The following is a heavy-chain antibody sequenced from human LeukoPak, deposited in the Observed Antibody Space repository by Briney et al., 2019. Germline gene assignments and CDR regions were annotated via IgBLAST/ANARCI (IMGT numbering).Heavy chain of an antibody. CDR1: GFPFSSYW. CDR3: ARLTGTTGFDY. Sequence: GGSLRFSCAASGFPFSSYWMSWVRQAPGKGLEWVANIKQDGSDKYYVDSVKGRFTISRDNAKNSLYLQLNSLGADDTAVYYCARLTGTTGFDYWGQGTLVTVSS. V-gene: IGHV3-7*01. D-gene: IGHD1-1*01. CDR2: IKQDGSDK. J-gene: IGHJ4*02.